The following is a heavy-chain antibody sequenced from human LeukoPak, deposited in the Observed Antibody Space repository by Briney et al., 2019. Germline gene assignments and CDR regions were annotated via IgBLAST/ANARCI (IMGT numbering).Heavy chain of an antibody. V-gene: IGHV4-59*08. CDR3: ARLYYGSGSYGALGAFDI. D-gene: IGHD3-10*01. CDR2: IYYSGST. Sequence: SETLSFTCTVSGGSISSYYWSWIRQPPGKGLEWIGYIYYSGSTNYNPSLKSRVTISVDTSKNQFSLKLSSVAAADTAVYYCARLYYGSGSYGALGAFDIWGQGTMVTVSS. J-gene: IGHJ3*02. CDR1: GGSISSYY.